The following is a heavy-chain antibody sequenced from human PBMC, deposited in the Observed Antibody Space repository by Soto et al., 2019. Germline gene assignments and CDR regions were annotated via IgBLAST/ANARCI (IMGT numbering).Heavy chain of an antibody. CDR1: GFTFSSYA. CDR3: VRSGSQLLYHSYGMDF. V-gene: IGHV3-30-3*01. Sequence: GGSLRLSCAASGFTFSSYAMHWVRQAPGKGLEWVAVISYDGSNKYYADSVKGRFTISRDNSKNTLYLQMNSLRAEDTAVYYCVRSGSQLLYHSYGMDFWGPGTTVTVSS. J-gene: IGHJ6*02. D-gene: IGHD3-3*01. CDR2: ISYDGSNK.